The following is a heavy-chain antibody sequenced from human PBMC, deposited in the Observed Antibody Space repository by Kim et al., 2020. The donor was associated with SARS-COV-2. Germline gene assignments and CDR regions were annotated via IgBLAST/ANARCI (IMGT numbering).Heavy chain of an antibody. CDR2: IYYTGRT. V-gene: IGHV4-59*13. D-gene: IGHD2-15*01. CDR3: AREPSPYCGGGHCYLDGMDV. J-gene: IGHJ6*02. Sequence: SETLSLTCTVSGGPISSDYWSWIRQPPGKGLEWFGYIYYTGRTTYNHSLKSRVTISVDTSKNQFSLKLTSVTAADTAVYYCAREPSPYCGGGHCYLDGMDVWGQGTTVTVSS. CDR1: GGPISSDY.